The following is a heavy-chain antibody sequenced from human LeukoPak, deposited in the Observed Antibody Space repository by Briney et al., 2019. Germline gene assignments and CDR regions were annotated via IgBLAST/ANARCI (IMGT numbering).Heavy chain of an antibody. V-gene: IGHV4-39*02. CDR1: GGSISSSSYY. CDR3: ARELAVAGTVTHRFDP. Sequence: SETLSLTCTVSGGSISSSSYYWGWIRQPPGKGLEWIGSIYYSGSTYYNPSLKSRVTISVDTSKNQFSLKLSSVTAADTALYYCARELAVAGTVTHRFDPWGQGTLVTVSS. D-gene: IGHD6-19*01. J-gene: IGHJ5*02. CDR2: IYYSGST.